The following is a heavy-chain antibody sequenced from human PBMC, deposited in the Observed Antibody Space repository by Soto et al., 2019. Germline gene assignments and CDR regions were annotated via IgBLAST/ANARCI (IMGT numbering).Heavy chain of an antibody. J-gene: IGHJ6*02. CDR3: AMVDVYVTPSPQDV. CDR1: GYTFTRYG. CDR2: INTFNGNT. Sequence: QVQLVQSGAEVKNPGASVKVSCKASGYTFTRYGIGWARQAPGQGLEWMGWINTFNGNTNYAQNVQGRVTRTTNTSTGTAYMERRSLRSNDTAIYYCAMVDVYVTPSPQDVWGQGTTVIVSS. D-gene: IGHD2-8*01. V-gene: IGHV1-18*01.